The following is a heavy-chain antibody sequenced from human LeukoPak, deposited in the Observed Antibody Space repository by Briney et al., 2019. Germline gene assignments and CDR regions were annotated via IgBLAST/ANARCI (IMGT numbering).Heavy chain of an antibody. D-gene: IGHD3-9*01. J-gene: IGHJ4*02. Sequence: SETLSLTCAVYGGSFSGYYWSWIRQPPGKGLEWIGEINHSGSTNYNPSLKSRVTISVDTSKNQFSLKLSSVTAADTAVYYCARGLRMVFRYFDWQWGFDYWGQGTLVTVSS. CDR1: GGSFSGYY. CDR3: ARGLRMVFRYFDWQWGFDY. V-gene: IGHV4-34*01. CDR2: INHSGST.